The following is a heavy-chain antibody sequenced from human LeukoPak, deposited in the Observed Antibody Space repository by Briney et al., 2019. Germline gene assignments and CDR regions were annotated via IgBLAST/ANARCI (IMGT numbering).Heavy chain of an antibody. D-gene: IGHD6-19*01. CDR3: ASGVYSSGPSGMDV. J-gene: IGHJ6*02. V-gene: IGHV4-34*01. Sequence: KPSETLSLTCAVYGGSFSGYYWSWIRQPPGRGLEWIGEINHSGSTNYNPSLKSRVTISVDTSKNQFSLKLSSVTAADTAVYYCASGVYSSGPSGMDVWGQGTTVTVSS. CDR1: GGSFSGYY. CDR2: INHSGST.